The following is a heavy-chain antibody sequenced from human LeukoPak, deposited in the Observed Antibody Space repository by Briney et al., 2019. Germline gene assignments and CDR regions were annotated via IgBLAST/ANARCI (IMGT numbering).Heavy chain of an antibody. V-gene: IGHV1-2*06. CDR2: INPNSGGT. J-gene: IGHJ4*02. CDR3: AREIPTMVRGVIIRVFDY. CDR1: GYTFTGYY. D-gene: IGHD3-10*01. Sequence: ASVKVSCKASGYTFTGYYMHWVRQAPGQGLEWMGRINPNSGGTNYAQKFQGRVTMTRDTSISTAYMELSRLRSDDTAVYYCAREIPTMVRGVIIRVFDYWGQGTLVTVSS.